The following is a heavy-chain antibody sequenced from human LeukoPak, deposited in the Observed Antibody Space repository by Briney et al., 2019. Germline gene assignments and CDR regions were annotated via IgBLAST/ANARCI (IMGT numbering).Heavy chain of an antibody. V-gene: IGHV3-66*01. CDR3: ARGVAAAGTGYFDY. CDR2: IYSGGST. J-gene: IGHJ4*02. D-gene: IGHD6-13*01. CDR1: GFSFSHYA. Sequence: GGSLRLSCAGSGFSFSHYAINWVRQAPGKGLEWVSVIYSGGSTYYADSVKGRFTISRDNSKNTLYLQMNSLRAEDTAVYYCARGVAAAGTGYFDYWGQGTLVTVSS.